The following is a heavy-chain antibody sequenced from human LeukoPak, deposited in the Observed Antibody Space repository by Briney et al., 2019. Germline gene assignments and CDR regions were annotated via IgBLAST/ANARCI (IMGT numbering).Heavy chain of an antibody. V-gene: IGHV3-23*01. D-gene: IGHD3-10*01. CDR2: ISGSGGST. Sequence: GGSLRLSREASGFRFSSYAMSWVRQAPGKGLEWVSVISGSGGSTYYADSVKGRFTISRDSSKNTLYLQMNSLRVDDTAVYYCAKDMVRGVLTSGEYYFDYWGQGILVTVSS. CDR1: GFRFSSYA. J-gene: IGHJ4*02. CDR3: AKDMVRGVLTSGEYYFDY.